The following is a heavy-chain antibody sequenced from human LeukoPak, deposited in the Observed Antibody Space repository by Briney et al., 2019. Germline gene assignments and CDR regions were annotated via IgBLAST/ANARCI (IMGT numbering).Heavy chain of an antibody. CDR2: VSGNGDST. J-gene: IGHJ4*02. D-gene: IGHD2-21*02. V-gene: IGHV3-23*01. CDR1: GFTFSSYA. CDR3: AKGRLKFDY. Sequence: PGGSLRLSCAASGFTFSSYAMSWVRQAPGKGLEWVSGVSGNGDSTYYPDSVKGRFTISRDNSKNTLYLQMNSLRAEDTAVYYCAKGRLKFDYWGQGTQDTVSS.